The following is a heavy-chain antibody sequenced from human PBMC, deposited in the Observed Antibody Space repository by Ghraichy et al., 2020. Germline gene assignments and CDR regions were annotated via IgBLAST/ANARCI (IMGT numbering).Heavy chain of an antibody. CDR3: AKARGFAYGIDAFEI. D-gene: IGHD3-10*01. J-gene: IGHJ3*02. CDR1: GFTFDDYA. CDR2: ISWNSATV. Sequence: SLNISCAASGFTFDDYAIHWVRQAPGKGLEWVSGISWNSATVGYAESVKGRFTVSRDNAKNSLYLQMNSLRPEDTALYYCAKARGFAYGIDAFEIWGQGTMVTVSS. V-gene: IGHV3-9*01.